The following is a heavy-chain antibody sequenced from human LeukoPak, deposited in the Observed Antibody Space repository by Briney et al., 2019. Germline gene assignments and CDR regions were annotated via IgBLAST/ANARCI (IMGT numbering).Heavy chain of an antibody. D-gene: IGHD4/OR15-4a*01. V-gene: IGHV4-59*01. CDR2: IYYSGDT. J-gene: IGHJ5*02. Sequence: SETLSLTCTVSRGSIRGYSWSWIRQSPGGGLEWIGYIYYSGDTAYNPSLRSRVTMSVDTSKNQFSLQLRSMTTADTAVYYCVRGPYGASISKWFDPWGQGTQVIVSP. CDR1: RGSIRGYS. CDR3: VRGPYGASISKWFDP.